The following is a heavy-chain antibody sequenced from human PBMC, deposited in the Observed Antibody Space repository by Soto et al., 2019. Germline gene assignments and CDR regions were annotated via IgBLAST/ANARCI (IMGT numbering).Heavy chain of an antibody. J-gene: IGHJ5*01. CDR1: GGSVSSGSYY. D-gene: IGHD4-17*01. V-gene: IGHV4-61*01. CDR2: IYYSGST. CDR3: ARTNDYGDYQYNWFDS. Sequence: SETLSLTCTVSGGSVSSGSYYWSWIRQPPGKGLEWIGYIYYSGSTNYNPSLKSRVTISVDTSKNQFSLKLSSVTAADTAVYYCARTNDYGDYQYNWFDSWGQGTLVTVS.